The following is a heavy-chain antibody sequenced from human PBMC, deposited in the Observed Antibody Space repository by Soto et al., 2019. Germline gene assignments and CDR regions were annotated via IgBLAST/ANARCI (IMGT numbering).Heavy chain of an antibody. Sequence: SETLSLTCAVYGGSFSGYYWSWIRQPPGKGLEWIGEINHSGSTNYNPSLKSRVTISVDTSKNQFSLKLSSVTAADTAVYYCAGPGLMTTVTTDYYYYYGMDVWGQGTTVTVSS. V-gene: IGHV4-34*01. CDR3: AGPGLMTTVTTDYYYYYGMDV. J-gene: IGHJ6*02. CDR2: INHSGST. CDR1: GGSFSGYY. D-gene: IGHD4-17*01.